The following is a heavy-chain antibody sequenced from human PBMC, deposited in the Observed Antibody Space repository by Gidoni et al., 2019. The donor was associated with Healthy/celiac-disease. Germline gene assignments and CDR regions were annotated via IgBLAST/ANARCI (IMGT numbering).Heavy chain of an antibody. CDR1: VGHIRSGSYY. CDR3: ARALVHDFWSGYNWFDP. CDR2: IYTSGST. D-gene: IGHD3-3*01. V-gene: IGHV4-61*02. J-gene: IGHJ5*02. Sequence: QVQLQESGPGLVQPSQTLSLTCHVSVGHIRSGSYYWGWIRQAAGKGLAWIGRIYTSGSTNYNPSLKSRVTISVDTSKNQFSLKLSSVTAADTAVYYCARALVHDFWSGYNWFDPWGQGTLVTVSS.